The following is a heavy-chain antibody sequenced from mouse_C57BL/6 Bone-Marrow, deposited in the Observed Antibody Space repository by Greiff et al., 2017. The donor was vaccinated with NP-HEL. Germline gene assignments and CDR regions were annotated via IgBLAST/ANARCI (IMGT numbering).Heavy chain of an antibody. V-gene: IGHV5-9-1*02. Sequence: EVKLVESGEGLVKPGGSLKLSCAASGFTFSSYAMSWVRQTPEKRLEWVACISSGGDYIYYADTVKGRFTISRDNARNTLYLQMSSLKSEDTAMYYCTRDDVPYAMDYWGQGTSVTVSS. CDR2: ISSGGDYI. J-gene: IGHJ4*01. CDR3: TRDDVPYAMDY. CDR1: GFTFSSYA. D-gene: IGHD2-12*01.